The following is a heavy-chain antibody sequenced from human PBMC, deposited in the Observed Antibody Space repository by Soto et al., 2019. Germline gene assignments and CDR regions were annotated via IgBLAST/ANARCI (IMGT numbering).Heavy chain of an antibody. CDR3: ARADYSDYGNFAY. CDR2: ISSSSSYT. Sequence: QVQLVESGGGLVKPGGSLRLSCAASGFTFSDYYMTWIRQAPGKGLEWVSYISSSSSYTNYVDSVKGRFTISRDNAKNSLYLQMNSLRAEDTAVYYCARADYSDYGNFAYWGQGTLVTVSS. CDR1: GFTFSDYY. V-gene: IGHV3-11*06. J-gene: IGHJ4*02. D-gene: IGHD4-17*01.